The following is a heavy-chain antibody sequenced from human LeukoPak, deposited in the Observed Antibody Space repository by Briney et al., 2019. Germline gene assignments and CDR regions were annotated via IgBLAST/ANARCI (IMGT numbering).Heavy chain of an antibody. D-gene: IGHD6-19*01. J-gene: IGHJ4*02. Sequence: ASVKVSCKASGYTFTSYAMHWVRQAPGQRLEWMGWINAGNGNTKYSQKFQGRVTITRDTSASTAYMELSSLRSEDTAVYYCAAGYSSFEGGDYWGQGTLVTVSS. CDR2: INAGNGNT. CDR3: AAGYSSFEGGDY. CDR1: GYTFTSYA. V-gene: IGHV1-3*01.